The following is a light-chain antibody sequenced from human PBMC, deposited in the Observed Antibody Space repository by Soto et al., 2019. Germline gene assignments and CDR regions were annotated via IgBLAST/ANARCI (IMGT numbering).Light chain of an antibody. V-gene: IGKV3-11*01. CDR3: QQRSSWPLT. Sequence: EIVMTQSPATLSVSPGERATLSCRASQSVSSNLAWYQQKPGQAPRLLIYGASSRATGIPARFSGSGSGTDLTLTISSLEPEDFAVYYCQQRSSWPLTFGGGTKVDIK. CDR1: QSVSSN. J-gene: IGKJ4*01. CDR2: GAS.